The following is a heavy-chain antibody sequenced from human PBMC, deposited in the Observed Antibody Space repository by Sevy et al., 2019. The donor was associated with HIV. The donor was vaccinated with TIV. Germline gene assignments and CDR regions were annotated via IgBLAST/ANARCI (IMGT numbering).Heavy chain of an antibody. D-gene: IGHD6-13*01. CDR2: IKQDGSEM. J-gene: IGHJ4*02. Sequence: GGSLRLSCAASGFPFSSHWMTWVRQAPGKGLDWVASIKQDGSEMYYVDSVKGRFTISRDNAKNSVYLQMSSLRVEDTAMYYCTTGHQELGMRGQGTLVTVSS. V-gene: IGHV3-7*01. CDR3: TTGHQELGM. CDR1: GFPFSSHW.